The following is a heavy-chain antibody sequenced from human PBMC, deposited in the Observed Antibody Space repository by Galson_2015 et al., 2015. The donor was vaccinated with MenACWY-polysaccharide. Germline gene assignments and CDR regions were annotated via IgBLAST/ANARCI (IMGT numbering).Heavy chain of an antibody. CDR1: GFTFSNFW. D-gene: IGHD4-17*01. CDR2: IKQDGSEK. J-gene: IGHJ4*02. V-gene: IGHV3-7*01. CDR3: ARDPKQKVTTVPTGRFDY. Sequence: SLRLSCAASGFTFSNFWMSWVRQAPGKELEWVASIKQDGSEKYLVDSVKGRFTISRDNAENSLFLQINSLRAEDTAVYYCARDPKQKVTTVPTGRFDYWGQGTLVTVSS.